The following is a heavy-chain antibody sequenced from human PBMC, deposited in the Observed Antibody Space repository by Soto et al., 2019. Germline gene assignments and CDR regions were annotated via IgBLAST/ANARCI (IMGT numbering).Heavy chain of an antibody. V-gene: IGHV1-69*13. Sequence: GASVKVSCKASGGTFSSYAISWVRQAPGQGLEWMGGIIPIFGTANYAQKFQGRVTITADESTSTAYMELSSLRSEDTAVYYCARKGWCGGDCYTREPPYYYYGMDVWGRGTTVTVSS. CDR2: IIPIFGTA. CDR3: ARKGWCGGDCYTREPPYYYYGMDV. D-gene: IGHD2-21*02. CDR1: GGTFSSYA. J-gene: IGHJ6*02.